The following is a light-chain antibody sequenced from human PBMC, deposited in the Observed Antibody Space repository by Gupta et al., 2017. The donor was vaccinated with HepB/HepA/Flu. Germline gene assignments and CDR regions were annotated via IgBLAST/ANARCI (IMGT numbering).Light chain of an antibody. J-gene: IGKJ2*01. CDR1: QNVDNW. Sequence: DIQMTQSPSTLSASVGGRVTITCRASQNVDNWLAWYQQKPGKAPNLLIYKASVLQTGVPFRFSGSGSGTEFTLTIRYLEPDDFATYYCQQYNGYSSFGQGTKLEIQ. V-gene: IGKV1-5*03. CDR2: KAS. CDR3: QQYNGYSS.